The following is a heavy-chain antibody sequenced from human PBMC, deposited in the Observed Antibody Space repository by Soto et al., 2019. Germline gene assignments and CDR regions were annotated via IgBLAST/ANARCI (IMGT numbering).Heavy chain of an antibody. CDR2: ISYDGSNK. J-gene: IGHJ4*02. CDR1: GFTFSSYG. Sequence: QVQLVESGGGVVQPGRSLRLSCAASGFTFSSYGMHWVRQAPGKGLEWVAVISYDGSNKYYADSVKGRFTISRDNSNNTLYLQMNSLRAEDTAVYYCAKGLTSDDSSGYYSTLHWGQGTLVTVSS. V-gene: IGHV3-30*18. CDR3: AKGLTSDDSSGYYSTLH. D-gene: IGHD3-22*01.